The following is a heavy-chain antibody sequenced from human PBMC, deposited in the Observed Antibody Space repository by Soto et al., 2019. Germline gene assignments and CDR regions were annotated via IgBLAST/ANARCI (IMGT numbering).Heavy chain of an antibody. CDR2: ISWDGGST. CDR3: AKDIGGLRFLEWLPTPPGMDV. V-gene: IGHV3-43*01. CDR1: GFTFDDYT. J-gene: IGHJ6*02. D-gene: IGHD3-3*01. Sequence: GGSLRLSCAASGFTFDDYTMHWVRQAPGKGLEWVSLISWDGGSTYYADSVKGRFTISRDNSKNSLYLQMNSLRTEDTALYYCAKDIGGLRFLEWLPTPPGMDVWGQGTTVTVSS.